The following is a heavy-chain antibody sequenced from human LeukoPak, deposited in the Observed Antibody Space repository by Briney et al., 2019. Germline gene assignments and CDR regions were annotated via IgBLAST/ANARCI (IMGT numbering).Heavy chain of an antibody. Sequence: GRSLRLSCAASGFTFSSYAMHWVRQAPGKGLEWVAVISYDGSNKYYADSVKGRSTISRDNSKNTLYLQMNSLRAEDTAVYYCARDGASQAFDYWGQGTLVTVSS. CDR1: GFTFSSYA. V-gene: IGHV3-30-3*01. J-gene: IGHJ4*02. D-gene: IGHD3-16*01. CDR2: ISYDGSNK. CDR3: ARDGASQAFDY.